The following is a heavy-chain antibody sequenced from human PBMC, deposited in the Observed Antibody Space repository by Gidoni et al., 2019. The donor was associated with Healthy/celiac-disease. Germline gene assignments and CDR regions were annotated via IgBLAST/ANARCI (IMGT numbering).Heavy chain of an antibody. D-gene: IGHD1-26*01. CDR1: RDSVTSYW. Sequence: EVQLVQCGEEVTKPGESRRIACKGSRDSVTSYWIGWVRQIPGKGLEWRGILSPGDSDTRYSPSCQGHVTISADKSISTAYLQLSSLKASDTAMYYCARLWSSGSLGWFDPWGQGTLVTVSS. CDR2: LSPGDSDT. V-gene: IGHV5-51*01. J-gene: IGHJ5*02. CDR3: ARLWSSGSLGWFDP.